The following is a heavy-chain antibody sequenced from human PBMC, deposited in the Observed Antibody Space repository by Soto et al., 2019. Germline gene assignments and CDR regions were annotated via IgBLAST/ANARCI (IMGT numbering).Heavy chain of an antibody. Sequence: QVQLVESGGGVVQPGRSLRLSCAASGFTFSSYAMHWVRQAPGKGLEWVAVISYDGSNKYYADSVKGRFTISRDNSKNTLYLQMNSLRAEDTAVYYCGAEGEVGAFDYWGQGTLVTVSS. CDR2: ISYDGSNK. CDR1: GFTFSSYA. V-gene: IGHV3-30-3*01. CDR3: GAEGEVGAFDY. J-gene: IGHJ4*02. D-gene: IGHD1-26*01.